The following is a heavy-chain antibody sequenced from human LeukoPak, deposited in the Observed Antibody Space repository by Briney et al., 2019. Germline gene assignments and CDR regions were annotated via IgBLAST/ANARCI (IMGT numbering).Heavy chain of an antibody. J-gene: IGHJ4*02. V-gene: IGHV1-18*01. CDR2: ISAYNGNT. CDR3: ARDRPLLRGDYNTFDY. Sequence: ASVKVSCKASGYTLTSYGISWVRQAPGQGLEWMGWISAYNGNTNYAQKLQGRVTMATDTSTSTAYMELRSPRSDDTAVYYCARDRPLLRGDYNTFDYWGQGTLVTVSS. D-gene: IGHD5-24*01. CDR1: GYTLTSYG.